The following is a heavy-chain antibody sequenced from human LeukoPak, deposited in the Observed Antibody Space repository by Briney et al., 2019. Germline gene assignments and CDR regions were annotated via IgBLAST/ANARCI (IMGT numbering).Heavy chain of an antibody. CDR3: ARTAAYDGFDYGMDV. V-gene: IGHV3-53*01. Sequence: PGGSLRLSCAASGFTVSTNYMSWVRQAPGKGLEWVSVIYSGGSTYYADSVKGRFTISRDNSKNTLYLQMNSLRAEDTAVYYCARTAAYDGFDYGMDVWGQGTTVTVSS. CDR1: GFTVSTNY. J-gene: IGHJ6*02. D-gene: IGHD3-22*01. CDR2: IYSGGST.